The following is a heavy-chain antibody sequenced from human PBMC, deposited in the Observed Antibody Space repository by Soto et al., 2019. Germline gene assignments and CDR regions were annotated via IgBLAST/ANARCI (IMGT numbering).Heavy chain of an antibody. CDR2: IAGIGLNT. D-gene: IGHD3-22*01. J-gene: IGHJ4*02. Sequence: PVGSLRLSCEASGFSFSSFAMSWVREARVNGLEWVSSIAGIGLNTYYADSVRGRFTISRENSKSTLFLEMSSLRVEDTAVYYCVKDARIYFDGAGSHGPFDSWGQGSLVTVSS. CDR1: GFSFSSFA. V-gene: IGHV3-23*01. CDR3: VKDARIYFDGAGSHGPFDS.